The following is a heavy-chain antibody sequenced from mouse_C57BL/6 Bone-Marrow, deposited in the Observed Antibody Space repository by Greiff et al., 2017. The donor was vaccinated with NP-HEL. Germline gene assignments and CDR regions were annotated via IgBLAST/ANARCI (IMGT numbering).Heavy chain of an antibody. J-gene: IGHJ3*01. D-gene: IGHD2-4*01. CDR3: ASPYDYDVAWFAY. V-gene: IGHV5-6*01. CDR2: ISSGGSYT. Sequence: EVQLVESGGDLVKPGGSLKLSCAASGFTFSSYGMSWVHQTPDKRLEWVATISSGGSYTYYPDSVKGRFTISRDNAKNTLYLQMSSLKSEDTAMYYCASPYDYDVAWFAYGGQGTLVTVSA. CDR1: GFTFSSYG.